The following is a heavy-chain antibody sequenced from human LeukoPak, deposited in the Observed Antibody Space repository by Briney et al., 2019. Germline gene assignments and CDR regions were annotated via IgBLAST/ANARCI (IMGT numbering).Heavy chain of an antibody. J-gene: IGHJ4*02. D-gene: IGHD3-10*01. V-gene: IGHV3-7*01. CDR3: ARERMYSGSGSTYPYCDY. Sequence: SGGSLRLSCAASGFIFSSCWMSWVRQSPGKGLEWVANIKPDGSEKYYVDSVKGRFTIYRDNAKNALYLEMNSLRVGDTAVYYCARERMYSGSGSTYPYCDYWGQGTLVTVSS. CDR1: GFIFSSCW. CDR2: IKPDGSEK.